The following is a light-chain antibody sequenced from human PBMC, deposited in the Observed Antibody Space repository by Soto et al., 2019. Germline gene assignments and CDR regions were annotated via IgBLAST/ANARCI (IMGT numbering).Light chain of an antibody. CDR1: SSDVGSDNI. CDR2: EGN. Sequence: QSALTQPASVSGSPGQSISVSCTGTSSDVGSDNIVSRYQQHPGEAPKVMIYEGNKRPSGVSDRFSGSKSGNTASLTISGLQAEDEADYYCCSYAGTNSWVFGGGTQLTVL. V-gene: IGLV2-23*01. CDR3: CSYAGTNSWV. J-gene: IGLJ3*02.